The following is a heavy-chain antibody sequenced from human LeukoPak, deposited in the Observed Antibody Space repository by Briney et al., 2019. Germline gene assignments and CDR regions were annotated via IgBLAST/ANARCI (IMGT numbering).Heavy chain of an antibody. CDR1: GFTISSYA. J-gene: IGHJ5*02. CDR3: AKASVPDILNWFDP. CDR2: ISGSGGST. Sequence: GGSLRLSCAASGFTISSYAMSWVRQAPGKGLEWVSAISGSGGSTYYADSVKGRFTISRDNSKNTLYLQMNSLRAEDTAVYYCAKASVPDILNWFDPWGQGTLVTVSS. D-gene: IGHD2-15*01. V-gene: IGHV3-23*01.